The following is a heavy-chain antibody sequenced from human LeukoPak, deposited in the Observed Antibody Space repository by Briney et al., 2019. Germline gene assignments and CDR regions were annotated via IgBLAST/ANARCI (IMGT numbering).Heavy chain of an antibody. Sequence: QTGGSLRLSCAASGFTFSSYGMHWVRQAPGKGLEWVAFIRYDGSNKYYADSVKGRFTISRDNSKNTLYLQMNSLRAEDTAVYYCAKLGEGGYSYDYLPYYFDYWGQGTLVTVSS. D-gene: IGHD5-18*01. CDR1: GFTFSSYG. V-gene: IGHV3-30*02. J-gene: IGHJ4*02. CDR2: IRYDGSNK. CDR3: AKLGEGGYSYDYLPYYFDY.